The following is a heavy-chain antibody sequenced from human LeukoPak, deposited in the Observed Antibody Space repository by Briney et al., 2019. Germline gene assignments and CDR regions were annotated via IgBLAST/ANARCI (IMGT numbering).Heavy chain of an antibody. J-gene: IGHJ4*02. V-gene: IGHV3-74*01. CDR2: INSDGSST. CDR1: GFTFSSYW. Sequence: RGSLRLSCAASGFTFSSYWMHWVRQAPGKGLVWVSRINSDGSSTTYADSVKGRFTISRDNAKNTLHLQMNSLRAEDTAVYYCARGSSSSSTRVVDYWGQGTLVTVSS. CDR3: ARGSSSSSTRVVDY. D-gene: IGHD6-13*01.